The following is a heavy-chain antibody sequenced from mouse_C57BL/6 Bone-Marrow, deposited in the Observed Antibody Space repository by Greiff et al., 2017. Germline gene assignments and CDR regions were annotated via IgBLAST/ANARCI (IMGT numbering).Heavy chain of an antibody. D-gene: IGHD1-1*01. Sequence: EVKLVESGGGLVQPGGSLKLSCAASGFTFSDYYMYWVRQTPEKRLEWVAYISNGGGSTYYPDTVKGRFTISRDNAKNTLTLQMSRLKSEDTAMYYCARPDCYGSSSFAYWGQGTLVTVSA. CDR3: ARPDCYGSSSFAY. J-gene: IGHJ3*01. V-gene: IGHV5-12*01. CDR1: GFTFSDYY. CDR2: ISNGGGST.